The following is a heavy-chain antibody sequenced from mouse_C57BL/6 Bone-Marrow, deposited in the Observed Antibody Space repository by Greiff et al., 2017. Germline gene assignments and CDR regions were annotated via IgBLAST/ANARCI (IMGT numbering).Heavy chain of an antibody. Sequence: QVHVKQPGAELVKPGASVKMSCKASGYTFTSYWITWVKQRPGQGLEWIGDIYPGSGSTNNNEKFKSKATLTVDTSSSTAYMQLSSLTSEDSAVYYCARPYYSNYWYFDVWGTGTTVTVSS. D-gene: IGHD2-5*01. J-gene: IGHJ1*03. CDR2: IYPGSGST. V-gene: IGHV1-55*01. CDR1: GYTFTSYW. CDR3: ARPYYSNYWYFDV.